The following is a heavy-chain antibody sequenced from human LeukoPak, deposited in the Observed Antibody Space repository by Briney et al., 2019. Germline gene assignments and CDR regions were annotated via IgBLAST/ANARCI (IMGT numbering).Heavy chain of an antibody. D-gene: IGHD2-15*01. Sequence: KTGGSLRLSCAASGFTFSSYSMNWVRQAPGKGLEWVSSISSSSSYIYYADSVKGRFTISRDNAKNSLYLQMNSLRAEDTAVYYCASAHTPIVVVVATDYWGQGTLVTVSS. CDR3: ASAHTPIVVVVATDY. V-gene: IGHV3-21*01. J-gene: IGHJ4*02. CDR1: GFTFSSYS. CDR2: ISSSSSYI.